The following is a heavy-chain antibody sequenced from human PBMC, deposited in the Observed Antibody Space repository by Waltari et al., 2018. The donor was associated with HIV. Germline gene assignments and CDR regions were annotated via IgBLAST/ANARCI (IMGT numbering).Heavy chain of an antibody. V-gene: IGHV3-74*01. CDR3: ASFGYSYGYGPFYYYYGMDV. CDR2: INSDGSST. Sequence: EVQLVESGGGLVQPGGSLRLSCAASGFTFSSYWMHWVRQAPGKGLVWVSRINSDGSSTSYADSVKGRFTISRDNAKNTLYLQMNSLRAEDTAVYYCASFGYSYGYGPFYYYYGMDVWGQGP. D-gene: IGHD5-18*01. J-gene: IGHJ6*02. CDR1: GFTFSSYW.